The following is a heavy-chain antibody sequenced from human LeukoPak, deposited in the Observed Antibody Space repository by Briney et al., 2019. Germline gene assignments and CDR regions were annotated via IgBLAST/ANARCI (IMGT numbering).Heavy chain of an antibody. Sequence: GGSLRLSCAASGFTFSSYSMNWVRQAPAKGLERVSSISSSSSYIHYADSVKGRFTNSRDNVQNSLYLEMNSLRRGDTAVDYWGIYGWNYYYSSGYLCDYWGQGTLVTVSS. D-gene: IGHD3-22*01. CDR2: ISSSSSYI. CDR3: GIYGWNYYYSSGYLCDY. J-gene: IGHJ4*02. CDR1: GFTFSSYS. V-gene: IGHV3-21*01.